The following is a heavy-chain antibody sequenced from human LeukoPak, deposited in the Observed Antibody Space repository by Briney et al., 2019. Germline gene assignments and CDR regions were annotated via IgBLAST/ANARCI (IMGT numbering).Heavy chain of an antibody. D-gene: IGHD3-22*01. CDR1: GGSISSGNYY. V-gene: IGHV4-61*02. CDR3: ARGDSSGYYYSNYYYYMGV. Sequence: SETLSLTCTVSGGSISSGNYYWSWIRQPAGKGLEWIGRIYTSGSTNYNPSLKSRVTISVDTSKNQFSLKLSSVTAADTAVYYCARGDSSGYYYSNYYYYMGVWGKGTTVTISS. J-gene: IGHJ6*03. CDR2: IYTSGST.